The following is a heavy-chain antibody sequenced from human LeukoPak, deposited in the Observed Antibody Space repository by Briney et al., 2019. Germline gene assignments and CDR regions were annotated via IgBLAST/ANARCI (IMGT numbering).Heavy chain of an antibody. J-gene: IGHJ3*02. CDR1: GFTFSSYD. CDR3: IRGGIQVSGIDAFDI. V-gene: IGHV3-13*01. D-gene: IGHD5/OR15-5a*01. CDR2: IGIAGDT. Sequence: GGSLRLSCAASGFTFSSYDMHWVRQAPGRGLERVSAIGIAGDTYYPDSVKSRFTISRENAKNSMYLQMNSLKDGDTAVYYCIRGGIQVSGIDAFDIWGQGTMVTVSS.